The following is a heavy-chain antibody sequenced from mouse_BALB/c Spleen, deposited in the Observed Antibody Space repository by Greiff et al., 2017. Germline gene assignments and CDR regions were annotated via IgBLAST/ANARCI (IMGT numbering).Heavy chain of an antibody. CDR2: IDPYDSET. V-gene: IGHV1-52*01. CDR3: AREGDGNSWFAY. Sequence: QVQLQQSGPELVRPGASVKMSCKASGYTFTSYWMHWVKQRPGQGLEWIGMIDPYDSETHYNQKFKDKAILTVDKSSSTAYMQLSSLTSEDSAVYYCAREGDGNSWFAYWGQGTLVTVSA. D-gene: IGHD2-1*01. CDR1: GYTFTSYW. J-gene: IGHJ3*01.